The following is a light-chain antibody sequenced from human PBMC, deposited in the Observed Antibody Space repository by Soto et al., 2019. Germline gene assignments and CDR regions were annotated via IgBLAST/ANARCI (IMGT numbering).Light chain of an antibody. CDR1: QRVSRGY. J-gene: IGKJ1*01. V-gene: IGKV3-20*01. CDR2: GAS. CDR3: QQYASSPPWT. Sequence: EIVLTQSPGTLSLSPGERATLSCRASQRVSRGYLGWYPQRPVQATSLLPYGASNRAAGIPDRFSGRGSETDFTLTISRLEPEDFAVYYCQQYASSPPWTFGQGTKVEIK.